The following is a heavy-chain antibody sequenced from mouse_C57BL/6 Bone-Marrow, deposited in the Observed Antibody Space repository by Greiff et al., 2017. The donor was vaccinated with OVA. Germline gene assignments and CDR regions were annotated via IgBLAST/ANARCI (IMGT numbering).Heavy chain of an antibody. V-gene: IGHV5-9-1*02. Sequence: EVQVVESGEGLVKPGGSLKLSCAASGFTFSSYAMSWVRQTPEKRLEWVAYISSGGDYIYYADTVKGRFTISRDNARNTLYLQMSSLKSEDTAMYYCTRRSLLWSFDYWGQGTTLTVSS. CDR3: TRRSLLWSFDY. CDR2: ISSGGDYI. D-gene: IGHD1-1*02. J-gene: IGHJ2*01. CDR1: GFTFSSYA.